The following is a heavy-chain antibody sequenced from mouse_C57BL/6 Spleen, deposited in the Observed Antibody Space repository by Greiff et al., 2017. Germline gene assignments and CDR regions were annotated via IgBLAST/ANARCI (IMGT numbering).Heavy chain of an antibody. CDR1: GYSITSGYY. CDR2: ISYDGSN. D-gene: IGHD4-1*01. CDR3: ARERDWDLDY. V-gene: IGHV3-6*01. J-gene: IGHJ2*01. Sequence: EVQLVESGPGLVKPSQSLSLTCSVTGYSITSGYYWNWIRQFPGNKLEWMGYISYDGSNNYNPSLKNRISITRDTSKNQFFLKLNSVTTEDTATYYCARERDWDLDYWGQGTTLTVSS.